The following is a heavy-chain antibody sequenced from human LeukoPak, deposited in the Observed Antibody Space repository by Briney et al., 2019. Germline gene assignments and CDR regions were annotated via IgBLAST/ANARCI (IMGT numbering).Heavy chain of an antibody. J-gene: IGHJ4*02. CDR1: GFTFSSYA. V-gene: IGHV3-7*01. D-gene: IGHD3-3*01. Sequence: GGSLRLSCAASGFTFSSYAMSWVRQPPGKGLEWVANIKQDGSEKYYVDSVKGRFTISRDNAKNSLYLQMNSLRAEDTAVYYCARDSVFGIIIKSFDYWGQGTLVTVSS. CDR2: IKQDGSEK. CDR3: ARDSVFGIIIKSFDY.